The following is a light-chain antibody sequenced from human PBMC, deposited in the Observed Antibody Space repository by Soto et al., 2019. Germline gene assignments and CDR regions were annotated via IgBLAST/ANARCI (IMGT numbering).Light chain of an antibody. V-gene: IGKV3-20*01. CDR3: QQYGRSPPEFT. J-gene: IGKJ3*01. Sequence: EIVLTQSPGTLSLSAGERATLSCRASQTISSNYLAWYQQKPGQAPRLLIFGASSRATGIPDRFSGSGSGTDFTLTISRLEPEDFAVYYCQQYGRSPPEFTFGPGTKVDIK. CDR2: GAS. CDR1: QTISSNY.